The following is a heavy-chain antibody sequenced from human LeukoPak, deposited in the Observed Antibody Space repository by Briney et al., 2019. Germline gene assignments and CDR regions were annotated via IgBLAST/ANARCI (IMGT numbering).Heavy chain of an antibody. CDR1: GGSINSGTFY. CDR3: ARRSDSGSDDGEDYYDY. Sequence: SETLSLACTVSGGSINSGTFYWGWIRQPPGKGLEWIGSMYYDGSSYYNPSLKSRVTTSVDTSKNQFSLKLTSVTAADTAVYFCARRSDSGSDDGEDYYDYWGQGTLVTVSS. J-gene: IGHJ4*02. V-gene: IGHV4-39*01. CDR2: MYYDGSS. D-gene: IGHD1-26*01.